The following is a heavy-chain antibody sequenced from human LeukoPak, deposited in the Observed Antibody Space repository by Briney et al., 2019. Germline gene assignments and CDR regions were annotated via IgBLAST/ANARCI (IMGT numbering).Heavy chain of an antibody. CDR1: GGSISSYY. Sequence: SETLSLTCTVSGGSISSYYWSWIRQPPGKGLEWIGEINHSGSTNYNPSLKSRVTISVDTSKNQFSLKLSSVTAADTAVYYCARDYGGNSPYFDYWGQGTLVTVSS. V-gene: IGHV4-34*01. D-gene: IGHD4-23*01. J-gene: IGHJ4*02. CDR3: ARDYGGNSPYFDY. CDR2: INHSGST.